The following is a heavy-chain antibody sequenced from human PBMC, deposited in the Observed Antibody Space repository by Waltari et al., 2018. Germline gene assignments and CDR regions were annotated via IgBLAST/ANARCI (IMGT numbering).Heavy chain of an antibody. CDR3: AKDFDIAAARGHFDY. CDR1: GFTFSSYA. D-gene: IGHD6-13*01. J-gene: IGHJ4*02. Sequence: EVQLVESGGGLVQPGGSLRLSCAASGFTFSSYAMSWVRQAPGDGLEWVSVISGSGSSTYYADSVKGRFTISRDNSKNTLYLQMNSLRAEDTAVYYCAKDFDIAAARGHFDYWGQGTLVTVSS. V-gene: IGHV3-23*04. CDR2: ISGSGSST.